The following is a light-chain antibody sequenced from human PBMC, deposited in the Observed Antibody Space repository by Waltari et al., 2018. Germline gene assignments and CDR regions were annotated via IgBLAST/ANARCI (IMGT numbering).Light chain of an antibody. CDR1: QSILYSSNNKNS. Sequence: DIVMTQSPDSLAVSLGERATINCKSSQSILYSSNNKNSVAWYQQKPGQPPKLLIYWASTRESGVPDRFSGSGSGTDFTLTITSLQAEDVAVYYCQQYYGAPYTFGQGTKLEIK. CDR3: QQYYGAPYT. J-gene: IGKJ2*01. V-gene: IGKV4-1*01. CDR2: WAS.